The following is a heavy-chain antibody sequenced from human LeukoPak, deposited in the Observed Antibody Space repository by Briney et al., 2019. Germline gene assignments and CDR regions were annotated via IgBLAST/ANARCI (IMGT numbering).Heavy chain of an antibody. J-gene: IGHJ4*02. CDR1: GGTFSSYA. D-gene: IGHD5-24*01. V-gene: IGHV1-69*01. CDR2: IIPIFGTA. CDR3: ARGEMASSMEDY. Sequence: SVKVSCKASGGTFSSYAISWVRQAPGQGLEWMGGIIPIFGTANYAQKFQGGVTITADESTSTAYMELSSLRSEDTAVYYCARGEMASSMEDYWGQGTLVTVSS.